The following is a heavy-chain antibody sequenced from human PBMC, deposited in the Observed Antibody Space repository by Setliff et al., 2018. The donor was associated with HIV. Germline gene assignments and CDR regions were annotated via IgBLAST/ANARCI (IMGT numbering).Heavy chain of an antibody. D-gene: IGHD2-15*01. CDR1: GYSFTNYW. V-gene: IGHV5-51*01. Sequence: GESLKISCKGSGYSFTNYWIGWVRQMPGKGLEWMGIIYPGDSDIRYSPSFEGQVTISADKSISTAYLQWSSLKASDTAIYYCARSPIRYCSSGSCYSGFDQWGQGTPVTVSS. J-gene: IGHJ4*02. CDR3: ARSPIRYCSSGSCYSGFDQ. CDR2: IYPGDSDI.